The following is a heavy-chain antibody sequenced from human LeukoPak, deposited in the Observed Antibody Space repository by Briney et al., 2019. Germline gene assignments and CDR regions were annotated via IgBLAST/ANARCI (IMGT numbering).Heavy chain of an antibody. CDR3: ARLRVAESGYYYSMDV. Sequence: GGALQISWQGAGSLFTTYWIGGGRQLSGKGLEGMGTIYPGASDTKYSPSFAALVTISAYKSITSASLQCSSLKASDTAMYSCARLRVAESGYYYSMDVWDKGTTVAVSS. CDR1: GSLFTTYW. D-gene: IGHD6-25*01. J-gene: IGHJ6*03. CDR2: IYPGASDT. V-gene: IGHV5-51*01.